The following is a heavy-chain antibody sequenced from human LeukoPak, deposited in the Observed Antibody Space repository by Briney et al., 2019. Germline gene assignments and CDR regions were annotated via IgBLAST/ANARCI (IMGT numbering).Heavy chain of an antibody. CDR2: IYYSGST. CDR1: GGSISSHY. Sequence: KPSETLSLTCTVSGGSISSHYWSWIRQPPGKGLEWIGYIYYSGSTNYNPSLKSRVTISVDTSKNQFSLKLSSVTAADTAVYYCARAEDGSGKSDYYMDVWGKGTTVTVSS. D-gene: IGHD3-10*01. J-gene: IGHJ6*03. V-gene: IGHV4-59*11. CDR3: ARAEDGSGKSDYYMDV.